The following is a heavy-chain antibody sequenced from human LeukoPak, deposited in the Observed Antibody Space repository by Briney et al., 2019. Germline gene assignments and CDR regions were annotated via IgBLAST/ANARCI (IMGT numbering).Heavy chain of an antibody. D-gene: IGHD6-13*01. CDR3: ARDHPQYCIAAAGTCWYFDL. V-gene: IGHV1-69*04. Sequence: SVRVSCKASGGTFSSYAISWVRQAPGHGLEWMGRIIPIFGIANYAQKFQGRVTITADKSTSTAYMELSSLRSEDTAVYYCARDHPQYCIAAAGTCWYFDLWGRGTLVTVSS. CDR1: GGTFSSYA. J-gene: IGHJ2*01. CDR2: IIPIFGIA.